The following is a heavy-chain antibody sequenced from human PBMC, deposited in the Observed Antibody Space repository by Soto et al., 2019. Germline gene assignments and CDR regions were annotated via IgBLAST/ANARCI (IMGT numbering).Heavy chain of an antibody. Sequence: ASVKVSCKASGYTFTSYGISWVRQAPGQGLEWMGWISAYNGNTNYAQKLQGRVTMTTDTSTSTAYMELRSLRSDDTAVYYCARDSSRDYYYGMDVWGQGTTVTVSS. D-gene: IGHD6-13*01. CDR1: GYTFTSYG. J-gene: IGHJ6*02. CDR3: ARDSSRDYYYGMDV. V-gene: IGHV1-18*01. CDR2: ISAYNGNT.